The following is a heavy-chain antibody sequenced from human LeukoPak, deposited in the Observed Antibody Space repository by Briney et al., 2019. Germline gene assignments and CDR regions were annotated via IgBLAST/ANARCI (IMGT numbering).Heavy chain of an antibody. V-gene: IGHV3-23*01. CDR1: GFTLSSYA. J-gene: IGHJ4*02. CDR2: ISASGGST. CDR3: AKDRVAAAAPQYYFDY. D-gene: IGHD6-13*01. Sequence: PGGSLTLSCAASGFTLSSYAMSWVRQAPGKGLEWFSDISASGGSTYYADSVKGRFTISRDNSKNPLYLRMNSLRAEDTAIYYCAKDRVAAAAPQYYFDYWGQGTLVTVSS.